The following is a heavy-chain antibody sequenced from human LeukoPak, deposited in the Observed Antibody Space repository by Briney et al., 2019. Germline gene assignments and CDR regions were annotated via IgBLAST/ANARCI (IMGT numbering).Heavy chain of an antibody. CDR2: ISSSSSYI. Sequence: GGSLRLSCAASGFTFSSYSMNWVRQAPGKGLEWVSSISSSSSYIYYADSVKGRFTISRDNAKNSLYLQMNSLRAEDTAVYYCAGLLWFGELLYGAFDIRGQGTMVTVSS. CDR1: GFTFSSYS. CDR3: AGLLWFGELLYGAFDI. D-gene: IGHD3-10*01. J-gene: IGHJ3*02. V-gene: IGHV3-21*01.